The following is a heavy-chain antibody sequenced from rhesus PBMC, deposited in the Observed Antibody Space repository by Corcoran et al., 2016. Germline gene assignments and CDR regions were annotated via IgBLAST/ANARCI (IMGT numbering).Heavy chain of an antibody. J-gene: IGHJ4*01. CDR3: ARGSYYFGY. CDR2: IYGGSGST. Sequence: QVQLQESGPGLVKPSETLSLTCAVSGYSISSGYGWGWIRQPPGKGLEWIAQIYGGSGSTYTNPSLKSRVTVSKDTSKTQFSLKLSSVTAADAAVYYCARGSYYFGYWGQGVLVTVSS. CDR1: GYSISSGYG. V-gene: IGHV4-127*01. D-gene: IGHD3-16*01.